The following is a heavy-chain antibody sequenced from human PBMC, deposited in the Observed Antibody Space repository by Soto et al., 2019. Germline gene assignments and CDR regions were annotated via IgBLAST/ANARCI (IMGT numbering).Heavy chain of an antibody. J-gene: IGHJ6*02. V-gene: IGHV4-31*03. CDR3: ERDGTAAGFIYGMDV. CDR2: IYYSGST. CDR1: GGSISSGGYY. Sequence: SQTLSLTCTVSGGSISSGGYYWSWIRQHPGKGLEWIGYIYYSGSTYYNPSLKSRVTISVDTSKNQFSLKLSSVTAADTAVYYCERDGTAAGFIYGMDVWGQGTTVTVSS. D-gene: IGHD6-13*01.